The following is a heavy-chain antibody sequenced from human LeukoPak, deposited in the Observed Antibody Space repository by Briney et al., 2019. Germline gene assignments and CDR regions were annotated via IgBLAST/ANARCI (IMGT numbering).Heavy chain of an antibody. CDR3: ASLRYCTNGVCSDP. V-gene: IGHV3-53*01. CDR1: GFTVSTSY. Sequence: GGSLRLSCAASGFTVSTSYMSWVRQAPGKGLEWVSVIYSGGSTYYADSVKGRFTISRDNAKNSLYLQMNSLRAEDTAVYYCASLRYCTNGVCSDPWGQGTLVTVSS. J-gene: IGHJ5*02. D-gene: IGHD2-8*01. CDR2: IYSGGST.